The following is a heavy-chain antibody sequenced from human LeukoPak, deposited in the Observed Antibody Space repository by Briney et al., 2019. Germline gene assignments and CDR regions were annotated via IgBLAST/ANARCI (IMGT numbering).Heavy chain of an antibody. V-gene: IGHV3-48*03. D-gene: IGHD6-13*01. CDR2: ISSSGSTI. CDR3: AGGLAAAHYYYYMDV. CDR1: GFTFSSYE. Sequence: GGSLRLSCAASGFTFSSYEMNWVRQAPGKGLEWVSYISSSGSTIYYTDSVKGRFTISRDNAKNSLYLQMNSLRAEDTAAYYCAGGLAAAHYYYYMDVWGKGTMVTVSS. J-gene: IGHJ6*03.